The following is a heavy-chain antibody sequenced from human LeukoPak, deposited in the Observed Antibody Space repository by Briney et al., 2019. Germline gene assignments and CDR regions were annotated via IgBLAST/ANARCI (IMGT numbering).Heavy chain of an antibody. V-gene: IGHV4-59*08. Sequence: SETLSLTCTVSGGSISSYYWSWIRQPPGKGLEWIGYIYYSGSTNYNPSLKSRVTISVDTSKNQFSLKLSSVTAADTAVYYCARHMVRYSSSLDYYYGMDVWGQGTTVTVSS. D-gene: IGHD6-13*01. CDR2: IYYSGST. J-gene: IGHJ6*02. CDR3: ARHMVRYSSSLDYYYGMDV. CDR1: GGSISSYY.